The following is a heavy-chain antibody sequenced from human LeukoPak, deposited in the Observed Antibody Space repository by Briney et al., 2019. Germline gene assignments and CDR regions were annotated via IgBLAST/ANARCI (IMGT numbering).Heavy chain of an antibody. D-gene: IGHD2-2*01. V-gene: IGHV3-11*01. CDR1: GFTFSDYY. CDR2: ISSSGSTI. J-gene: IGHJ4*02. CDR3: ARVSCSSTSCYFRGAIAAVGYFDY. Sequence: GGSLRLSCAASGFTFSDYYMSWIRQAPGKGLEWVSYISSSGSTIYYADSVKGRFTISRDNAKNSLYLQMNSLRAEDTAVYYCARVSCSSTSCYFRGAIAAVGYFDYWGQGTLVTVSS.